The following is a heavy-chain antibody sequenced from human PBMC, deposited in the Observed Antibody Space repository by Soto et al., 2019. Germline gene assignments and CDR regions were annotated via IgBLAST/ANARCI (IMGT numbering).Heavy chain of an antibody. CDR1: GGTFSSYA. D-gene: IGHD3-10*01. CDR3: ARGTMAAYYYYATDV. V-gene: IGHV1-69*06. J-gene: IGHJ6*02. CDR2: IIPIFGTA. Sequence: SLKVSCKASGGTFSSYASSWVRQAPGQGLEWMGGIIPIFGTANYAQKFQGRVTITADKSTSTAYMELSSLRSEDTAVYYCARGTMAAYYYYATDVWGQGTTVTVSS.